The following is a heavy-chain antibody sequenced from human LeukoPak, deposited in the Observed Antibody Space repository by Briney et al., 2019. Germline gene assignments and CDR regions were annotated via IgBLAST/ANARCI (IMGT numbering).Heavy chain of an antibody. CDR2: IYHSGST. V-gene: IGHV4-30-2*01. CDR3: ARALHYDWSRPAAFDY. J-gene: IGHJ4*02. D-gene: IGHD3-3*01. CDR1: GGSISSGGYS. Sequence: PSETLSLTCAVSGGSISSGGYSWSWIRQPPGKGLEWIGYIYHSGSTYYNPSLKSRVTISVDRSKNQFSLKLGSVTAADTAVYYCARALHYDWSRPAAFDYWGQGTLVTVSS.